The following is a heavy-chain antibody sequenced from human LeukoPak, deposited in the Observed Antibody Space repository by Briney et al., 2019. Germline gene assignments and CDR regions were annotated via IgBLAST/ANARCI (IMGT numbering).Heavy chain of an antibody. V-gene: IGHV3-23*01. D-gene: IGHD2-2*01. CDR1: GFTFSSYA. CDR2: ISGSGGST. J-gene: IGHJ4*02. CDR3: AKDGDIVVVPAVKPHFDY. Sequence: PGGSLRLSCAASGFTFSSYAMSWVRQAPGKGLEWVSAISGSGGSTYYADSVKGRFTISRDNSKNTLYLQMNSLRAEDTAVYYCAKDGDIVVVPAVKPHFDYWGQGTLVTVSS.